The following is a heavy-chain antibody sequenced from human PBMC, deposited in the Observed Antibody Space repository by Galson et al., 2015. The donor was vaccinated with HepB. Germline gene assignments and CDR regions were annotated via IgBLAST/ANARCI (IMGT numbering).Heavy chain of an antibody. CDR1: GFTFSSYG. D-gene: IGHD5-12*01. CDR2: ISYDGSNK. J-gene: IGHJ4*02. V-gene: IGHV3-30*19. Sequence: SLRLSCAASGFTFSSYGMHWVRQAPGKGLEWVAVISYDGSNKYYADSVKGRFTISRDNSKNTLYLQMNSLRAEDTAVYYCARDYSGYDWNIDYWGQGTLVTVSS. CDR3: ARDYSGYDWNIDY.